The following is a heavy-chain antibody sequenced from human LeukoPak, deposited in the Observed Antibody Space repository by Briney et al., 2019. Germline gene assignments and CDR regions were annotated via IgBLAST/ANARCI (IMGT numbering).Heavy chain of an antibody. V-gene: IGHV3-23*01. CDR2: ISGSGGST. CDR3: AKDRSPRLLFPYYFDY. CDR1: GFTFSSYA. Sequence: GGSLRLSCAASGFTFSSYAMSWVRQAPGKGLEWVSAISGSGGSTYYADSVKGRFTISRDNSKNTLYLQMNSLRAEDTAVYYCAKDRSPRLLFPYYFDYWGQGTLVTVSS. J-gene: IGHJ4*02. D-gene: IGHD2-21*02.